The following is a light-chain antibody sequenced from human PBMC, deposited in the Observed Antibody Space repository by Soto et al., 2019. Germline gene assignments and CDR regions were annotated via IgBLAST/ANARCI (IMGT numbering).Light chain of an antibody. CDR1: QGISTY. CDR2: AAS. V-gene: IGKV1-39*01. Sequence: DIQMTQSPSSLSASVGDRVTITCRASQGISTYLNWYLQKPGKAPKLLIYAASSLQSGVPSRFSSSGSETDFTLTISSLQPEDFATYSCQQSYSATWTFGQGTKVDI. CDR3: QQSYSATWT. J-gene: IGKJ1*01.